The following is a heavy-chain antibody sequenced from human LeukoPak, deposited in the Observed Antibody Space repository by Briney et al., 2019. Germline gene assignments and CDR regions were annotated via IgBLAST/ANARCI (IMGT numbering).Heavy chain of an antibody. CDR1: GFTFSSYE. CDR3: ARGMDSSLGDAFDI. CDR2: ISSSGSTI. D-gene: IGHD6-19*01. J-gene: IGHJ3*02. V-gene: IGHV3-48*03. Sequence: GGSLRLSCAASGFTFSSYEMNWVRQAPGKGLEWVSYISSSGSTIYYADSVKGRFTISRDNAKNSLYLQMNSLRAEDTAVYYCARGMDSSLGDAFDIWGQGTMVIVSS.